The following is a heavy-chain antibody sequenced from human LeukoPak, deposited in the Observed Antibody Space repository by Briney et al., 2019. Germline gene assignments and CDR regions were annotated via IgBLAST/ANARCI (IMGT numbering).Heavy chain of an antibody. CDR3: AKDRYCSDGVCSGSFDY. Sequence: GGSLRLSCAASGLTFDDYAMHWVRQAPGKGLEWVSLISVDGGRTYYADSVKGRFIISRDNSKNSLYLQLNSLRTGDTALYYCAKDRYCSDGVCSGSFDYWGQGTLVTVSA. CDR2: ISVDGGRT. V-gene: IGHV3-43*02. CDR1: GLTFDDYA. J-gene: IGHJ4*02. D-gene: IGHD2-8*01.